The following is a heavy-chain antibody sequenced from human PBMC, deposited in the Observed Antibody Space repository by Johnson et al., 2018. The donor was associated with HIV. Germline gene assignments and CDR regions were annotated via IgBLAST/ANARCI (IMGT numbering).Heavy chain of an antibody. J-gene: IGHJ3*02. CDR1: GFTVSSNY. CDR2: IWYDGSNK. V-gene: IGHV3-33*08. Sequence: QVQLVESGGGLVQPGGSLRLSCAASGFTVSSNYMNWVRQAPGKGLEWVAVIWYDGSNKYYADSVKGRFTISRDNAKNSMYLQMNSLRAEDPALYYCARALGTSVGAFDIWGQGTMVTVAS. D-gene: IGHD1-1*01. CDR3: ARALGTSVGAFDI.